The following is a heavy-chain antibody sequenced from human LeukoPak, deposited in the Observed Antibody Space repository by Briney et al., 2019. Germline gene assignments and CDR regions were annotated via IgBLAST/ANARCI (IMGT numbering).Heavy chain of an antibody. CDR2: IIPIFGTA. CDR1: GGTVSRYP. J-gene: IGHJ5*02. Sequence: ASVKVSCKASGGTVSRYPISWVRQAPGQGLEWMGGIIPIFGTANYAQKFQGRVTITADESTSTAYMELSSLRSEDTAVYYCARDRPGRYCSTISCYSASPFDPWSQGTLVTVSS. CDR3: ARDRPGRYCSTISCYSASPFDP. V-gene: IGHV1-69*13. D-gene: IGHD2-2*02.